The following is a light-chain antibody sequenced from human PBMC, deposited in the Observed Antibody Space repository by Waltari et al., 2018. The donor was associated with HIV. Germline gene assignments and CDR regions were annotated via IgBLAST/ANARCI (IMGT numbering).Light chain of an antibody. CDR2: GAS. CDR1: QSISTY. Sequence: IPITHSPSSLSASVGDILTITCRASQSISTYLNWYQQKPGQAPTLLIYGASSLQSGVPSRFSGSGSGTDFTLTISSLQPEDFANYYCQQGYRTPYSFGQGTKLEI. J-gene: IGKJ2*03. V-gene: IGKV1-39*01. CDR3: QQGYRTPYS.